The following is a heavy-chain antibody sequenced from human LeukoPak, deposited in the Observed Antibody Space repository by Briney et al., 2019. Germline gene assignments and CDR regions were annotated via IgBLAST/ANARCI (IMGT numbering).Heavy chain of an antibody. CDR1: GFTFSSFA. CDR2: ISGSGDNT. D-gene: IGHD4-11*01. J-gene: IGHJ5*01. Sequence: GGSLRLSCAASGFTFSSFAMDWVRQAPGKGLEWVSAISGSGDNTYYADSVKGRFTISRDNSKTTLFLQMNRLRAEDTAVYYCAKDLHDYGNYVGWFDSWGQGTLVTVSS. V-gene: IGHV3-23*01. CDR3: AKDLHDYGNYVGWFDS.